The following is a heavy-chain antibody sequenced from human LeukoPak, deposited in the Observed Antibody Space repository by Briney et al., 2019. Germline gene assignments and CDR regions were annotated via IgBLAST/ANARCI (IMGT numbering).Heavy chain of an antibody. CDR3: ARVSSSSSGPFDY. CDR1: GFTFSSYA. J-gene: IGHJ4*02. V-gene: IGHV3-64*01. Sequence: PGGSLRLSCAASGFTFSSYAMHWVRKAPGKGLENDSAISSNGGSTYYANSVKGRFTISRDNSKNTLYLQMGSLRAEDMAVDYCARVSSSSSGPFDYWGQGTLVTVSS. D-gene: IGHD6-6*01. CDR2: ISSNGGST.